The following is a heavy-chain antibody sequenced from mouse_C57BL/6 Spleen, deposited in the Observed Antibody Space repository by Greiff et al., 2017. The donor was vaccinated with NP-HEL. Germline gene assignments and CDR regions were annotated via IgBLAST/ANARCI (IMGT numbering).Heavy chain of an antibody. CDR1: GFNIKDDY. CDR2: IDPENGDT. D-gene: IGHD3-2*02. V-gene: IGHV14-4*01. Sequence: VQLQQSGAELVRPGASVKLSCTASGFNIKDDYMHWVKQRPDQGLEWIGWIDPENGDTEYASKFQGKATITADTSSNTAYLQLSSLTSEDTAGYYCTKDSSGYRDYWGQGTTRTVSS. J-gene: IGHJ2*01. CDR3: TKDSSGYRDY.